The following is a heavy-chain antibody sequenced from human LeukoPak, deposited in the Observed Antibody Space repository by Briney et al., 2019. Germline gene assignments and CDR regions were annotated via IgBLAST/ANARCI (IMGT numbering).Heavy chain of an antibody. D-gene: IGHD5-24*01. J-gene: IGHJ4*02. CDR2: IYYNGST. CDR3: GRKNLERSPRN. V-gene: IGHV4-39*07. Sequence: SETLSLTCSVSGGSISSSSSYWGWIRQPPGKGLEWIGSIYYNGSTYYNPSLKSRVTISVDTSKNQFSLKLSSVTAADTALYYWGRKNLERSPRNGVQVTLVTLPS. CDR1: GGSISSSSSY.